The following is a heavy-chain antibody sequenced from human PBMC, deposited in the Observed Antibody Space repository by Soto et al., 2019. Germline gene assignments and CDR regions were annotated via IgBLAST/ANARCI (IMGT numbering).Heavy chain of an antibody. V-gene: IGHV1-46*01. CDR1: GYTFTSYY. J-gene: IGHJ6*02. D-gene: IGHD2-8*01. Sequence: ASVKVSCKASGYTFTSYYMHWVRQAPGQGLEWMGIINPSGGSTSYAQKFQGRVTMTRDTSTSTVYMELSSLRSEDTAVYYCARVYGISRDYYYGMDVWGQGTTVTVSS. CDR3: ARVYGISRDYYYGMDV. CDR2: INPSGGST.